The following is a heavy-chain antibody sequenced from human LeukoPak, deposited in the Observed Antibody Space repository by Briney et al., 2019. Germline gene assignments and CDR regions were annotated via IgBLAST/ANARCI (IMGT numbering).Heavy chain of an antibody. V-gene: IGHV4-34*01. CDR3: ARTTEGGYSYGSFYYYYMDV. J-gene: IGHJ6*03. D-gene: IGHD5-18*01. CDR1: GGSFSGYY. CDR2: INHSGST. Sequence: SETLSLTCAVYGGSFSGYYWSWIRQPPGKGLECIGEINHSGSTNYNPSLKSRVTISVDTSKNQFSLKLSSVTAADTAVYYCARTTEGGYSYGSFYYYYMDVWGKGATVTISS.